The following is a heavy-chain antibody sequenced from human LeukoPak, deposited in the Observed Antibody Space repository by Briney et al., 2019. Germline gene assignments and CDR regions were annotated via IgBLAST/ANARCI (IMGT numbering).Heavy chain of an antibody. D-gene: IGHD2-2*01. CDR1: GGSFSGYY. CDR3: ARTKPGDIVVVPAAIPTGNWFDP. CDR2: INHSGST. Sequence: SETLSLTCAVYGGSFSGYYWSWIRQPPGKGLEWIGEINHSGSTNYNPSLKSRVTLSVDTSKNQFSLKLSSVTAADTAVYYCARTKPGDIVVVPAAIPTGNWFDPWGQGTLVTVSS. V-gene: IGHV4-34*01. J-gene: IGHJ5*02.